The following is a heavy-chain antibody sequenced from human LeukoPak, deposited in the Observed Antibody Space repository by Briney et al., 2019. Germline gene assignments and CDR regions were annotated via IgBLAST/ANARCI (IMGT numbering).Heavy chain of an antibody. J-gene: IGHJ4*02. CDR1: GFTVSSYA. Sequence: PGGSLRLSCAASGFTVSSYAMHWVRQPIGKGLEWVSALGIAGDTFYPGSVKGRFTISRENARNSLYLQMNSLRAEDTAMYYCAHDPNWEMDYWGQGVLVTVSS. CDR2: LGIAGDT. D-gene: IGHD7-27*01. CDR3: AHDPNWEMDY. V-gene: IGHV3-13*01.